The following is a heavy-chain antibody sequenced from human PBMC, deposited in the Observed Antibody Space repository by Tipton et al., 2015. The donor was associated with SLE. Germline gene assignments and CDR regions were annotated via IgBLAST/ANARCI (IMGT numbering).Heavy chain of an antibody. CDR3: AGDSGEIAFDI. J-gene: IGHJ3*02. CDR2: IYHSGST. Sequence: LSCTVSGYSISSGYYWGWIRQPPGKGLEYIGSIYHSGSTFYNPSLKSRVTISVDTSKNQFSLKLSSVTAADTAVYYCAGDSGEIAFDIWGQGTMVTVSS. CDR1: GYSISSGYY. V-gene: IGHV4-38-2*02. D-gene: IGHD3-10*01.